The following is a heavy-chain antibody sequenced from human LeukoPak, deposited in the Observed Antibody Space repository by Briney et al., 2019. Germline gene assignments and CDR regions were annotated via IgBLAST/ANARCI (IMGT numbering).Heavy chain of an antibody. Sequence: SLRHSCAPSGFTFDDYAMLWVRHSPGEGLEGVSGLSWNRGGIGYADSVKGRFTISRDNAKNSLYLQMNSLRAEDTALYYCAKDKGDDFWSGYGDAFDIWGQGTMVTVSS. V-gene: IGHV3-9*01. J-gene: IGHJ3*02. CDR3: AKDKGDDFWSGYGDAFDI. D-gene: IGHD3-3*01. CDR1: GFTFDDYA. CDR2: LSWNRGGI.